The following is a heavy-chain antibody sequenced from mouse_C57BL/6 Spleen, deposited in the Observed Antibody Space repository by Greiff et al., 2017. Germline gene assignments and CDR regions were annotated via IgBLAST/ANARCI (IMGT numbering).Heavy chain of an antibody. CDR3: ARSNYGDY. J-gene: IGHJ2*01. CDR1: GYAFSSSW. Sequence: VQVVESGPELVKPGASVKISCKASGYAFSSSWMNWVKQRPGKGLEWIGRIYPGDGDTNYNGKFKGKATLTADKSSSTAYMQLSSLTSEDSAVYFCARSNYGDYWGQGTTLTVSS. D-gene: IGHD1-2*01. CDR2: IYPGDGDT. V-gene: IGHV1-82*01.